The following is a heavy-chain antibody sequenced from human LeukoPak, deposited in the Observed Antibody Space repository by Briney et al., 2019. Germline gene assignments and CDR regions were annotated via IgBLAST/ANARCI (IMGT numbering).Heavy chain of an antibody. CDR2: MSYDGSNK. V-gene: IGHV3-30-3*01. CDR1: GFTFSSYA. J-gene: IGHJ4*02. Sequence: GGSLRLSCAASGFTFSSYAMHWVRQAPGKGLEWVAVMSYDGSNKYYADSVKGRFTISRDNSKNTLYLQMNSLRAEDTAVYYCARDRVGATDYFDYWGQGTLVTVSS. D-gene: IGHD1-26*01. CDR3: ARDRVGATDYFDY.